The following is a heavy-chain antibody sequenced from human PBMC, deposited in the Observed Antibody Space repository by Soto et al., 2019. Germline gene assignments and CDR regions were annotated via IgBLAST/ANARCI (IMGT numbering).Heavy chain of an antibody. V-gene: IGHV3-33*01. CDR2: IWYDGIDK. CDR3: ARAIQMLTTHAFDI. CDR1: GFTFSSYA. D-gene: IGHD4-17*01. Sequence: GGSLRFSGAASGFTFSSYAMHWVRQAPGKGLEWVAVIWYDGIDKSYADSVKGRFTISRDNSKNTVYLQMNSLRAEDTAVYYCARAIQMLTTHAFDILGQGTMVTVSS. J-gene: IGHJ3*02.